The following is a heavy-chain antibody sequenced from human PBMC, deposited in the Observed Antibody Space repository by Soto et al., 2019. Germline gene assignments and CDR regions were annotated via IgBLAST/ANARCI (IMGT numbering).Heavy chain of an antibody. CDR2: INHSGST. D-gene: IGHD6-13*01. Sequence: SETLSLTCAVYGGSFSGYYWSWIRQPPGKGLECIGEINHSGSTNYNPSLKSRVTISVDTSKNQFSLKLSSVTAADTAVYYRARGRVVGIGSSSWYVDYWGQGTLVTVYS. J-gene: IGHJ4*02. CDR1: GGSFSGYY. V-gene: IGHV4-34*01. CDR3: ARGRVVGIGSSSWYVDY.